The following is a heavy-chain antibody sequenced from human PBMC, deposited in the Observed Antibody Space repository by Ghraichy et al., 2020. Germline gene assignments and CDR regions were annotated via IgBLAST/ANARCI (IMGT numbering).Heavy chain of an antibody. CDR3: ITQYCTSASCFYYFDY. Sequence: GGSLRLSCAASGFTFSSAWMNWVRQAPGKGLEWVGHIKSKTDGGTTDYAAPVKGRFTISRDDSRNTLYLQMNSLTTEDTAVYYCITQYCTSASCFYYFDYWGQGTLVTVSS. V-gene: IGHV3-15*01. D-gene: IGHD2-2*01. CDR2: IKSKTDGGTT. J-gene: IGHJ4*02. CDR1: GFTFSSAW.